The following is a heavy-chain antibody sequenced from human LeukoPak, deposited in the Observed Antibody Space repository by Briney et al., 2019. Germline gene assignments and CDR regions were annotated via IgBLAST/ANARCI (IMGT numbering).Heavy chain of an antibody. CDR2: IYRFGNT. CDR1: DDSISSDY. V-gene: IGHV4-4*08. J-gene: IGHJ1*01. CDR3: AGRGQRYFRD. Sequence: SSETLSLTCTVSDDSISSDYWSWIRQPPGKGLEWIGYIYRFGNTDYNPSLMRRVTISLDTSKKQLSLNLTSVTAADTAVYYCAGRGQRYFRDWGQGTLVTVSS.